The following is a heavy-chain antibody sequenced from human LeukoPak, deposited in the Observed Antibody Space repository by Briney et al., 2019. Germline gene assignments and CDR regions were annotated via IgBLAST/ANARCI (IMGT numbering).Heavy chain of an antibody. CDR2: IYYSGST. V-gene: IGHV4-39*01. D-gene: IGHD6-19*01. CDR3: VRIAVSGPPDY. CDR1: ADSFSSSSDY. Sequence: SETLSLTCTVSADSFSSSSDYWGWIRQPPGKGLEWIGSIYYSGSTYYNPSLKSRVTISIDTSKNQFSLKLSSVTAADTAVYYCVRIAVSGPPDYWGQGTLVTVPS. J-gene: IGHJ4*02.